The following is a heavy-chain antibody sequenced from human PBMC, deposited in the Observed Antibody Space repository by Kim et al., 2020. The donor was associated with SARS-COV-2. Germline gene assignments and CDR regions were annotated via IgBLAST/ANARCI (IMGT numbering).Heavy chain of an antibody. J-gene: IGHJ5*02. V-gene: IGHV4-39*01. Sequence: TPSLKSRVTISVDTSKNQFSLKLSSVTAADTAVYYCARCDSSSWYYWFDPWGQGTLVTVSS. CDR3: ARCDSSSWYYWFDP. D-gene: IGHD6-13*01.